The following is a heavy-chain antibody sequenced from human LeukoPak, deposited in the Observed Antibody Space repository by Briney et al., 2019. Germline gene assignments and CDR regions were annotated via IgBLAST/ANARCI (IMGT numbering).Heavy chain of an antibody. CDR1: GGTFSSYA. D-gene: IGHD6-13*01. Sequence: GASVKVSCKASGGTFSSYAISWVRQAPGQGLEWMGRIIPIFGTANYAQKFQGRVTITTDESTSTAYMELSSLRSEDTAVYYCAGIAAAGTRPHYCFDYWGQGTLVTVSS. CDR3: AGIAAAGTRPHYCFDY. CDR2: IIPIFGTA. J-gene: IGHJ4*02. V-gene: IGHV1-69*05.